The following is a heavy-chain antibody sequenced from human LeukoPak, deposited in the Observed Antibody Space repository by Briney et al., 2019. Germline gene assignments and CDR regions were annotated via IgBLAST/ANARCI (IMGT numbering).Heavy chain of an antibody. J-gene: IGHJ4*02. CDR1: GFTSSSYE. V-gene: IGHV3-48*03. Sequence: GGSLRLSCAASGFTSSSYEMNWVRQAPGKGLEWVSYISSSGSTIYYADSVKGRFTISRDNAKNSLYLQMNSLRAEDTAVYYCARDSYYYDSSGYYYDYWGQGTLVTVSS. CDR3: ARDSYYYDSSGYYYDY. D-gene: IGHD3-22*01. CDR2: ISSSGSTI.